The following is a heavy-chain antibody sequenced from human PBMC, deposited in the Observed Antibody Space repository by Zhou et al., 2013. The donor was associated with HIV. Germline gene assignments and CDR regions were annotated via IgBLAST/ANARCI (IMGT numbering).Heavy chain of an antibody. D-gene: IGHD3-3*01. V-gene: IGHV3-49*04. Sequence: EVQLVESGGGLVQPGGSLRLSCAASGFTFSSYWMTWVRQAPGKGLEWVGFLRSKAYGGTTEYAASVKGRFTISRDDSKSIAYLQMNSLKTEDTAVYYCTRDQDDFFAGGFDYWGQGTLVTVSS. CDR2: LRSKAYGGTT. J-gene: IGHJ4*02. CDR1: GFTFSSYW. CDR3: TRDQDDFFAGGFDY.